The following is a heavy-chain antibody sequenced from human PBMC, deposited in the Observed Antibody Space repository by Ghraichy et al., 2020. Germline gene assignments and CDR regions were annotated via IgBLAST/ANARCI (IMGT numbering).Heavy chain of an antibody. D-gene: IGHD3-10*01. V-gene: IGHV4-59*01. Sequence: ESLNISCTVSGGSISNYYWNWIRQPPGEGLEWIGYIYYTGSTNYNPSLKSRVTISVDTSKNQFSLKLSSVTAADTAVYYCARANGSGNIYFDYWGQGTPVTVSS. CDR3: ARANGSGNIYFDY. CDR2: IYYTGST. CDR1: GGSISNYY. J-gene: IGHJ4*02.